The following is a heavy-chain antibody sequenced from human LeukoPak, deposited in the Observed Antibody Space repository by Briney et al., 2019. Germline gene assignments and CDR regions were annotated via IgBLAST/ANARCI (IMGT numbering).Heavy chain of an antibody. J-gene: IGHJ6*03. V-gene: IGHV3-21*01. D-gene: IGHD3-10*01. CDR1: GFTFSSYS. Sequence: GGSLRLSCAASGFTFSSYSMNWVRQAPGKGLEWVSSISSSSSYIYYADSVKGRFTISRDNAKNSLYLQMNSLRAEDTAVYYCARVYYGSGSLYYYYYYMDVWGKGTTVTISS. CDR3: ARVYYGSGSLYYYYYYMDV. CDR2: ISSSSSYI.